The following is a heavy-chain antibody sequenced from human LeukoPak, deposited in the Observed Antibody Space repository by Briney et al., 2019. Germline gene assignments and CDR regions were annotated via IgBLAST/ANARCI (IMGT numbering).Heavy chain of an antibody. CDR3: AKAAYTYGYVDY. CDR2: ISGGGSST. CDR1: GFTFSTYV. Sequence: GGSLRLSGAASGFTFSTYVMKWVRQAPGKGLEWVSTISGGGSSTYYVDSVKGRFTISRDNSKNTLYLQMNSLRAEDTAVYYCAKAAYTYGYVDYWGQGTLVTVSS. J-gene: IGHJ4*02. V-gene: IGHV3-23*01. D-gene: IGHD5-18*01.